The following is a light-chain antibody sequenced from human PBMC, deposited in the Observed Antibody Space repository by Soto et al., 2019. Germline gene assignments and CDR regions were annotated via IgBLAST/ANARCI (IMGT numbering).Light chain of an antibody. CDR2: DAS. Sequence: IHMTHSPSTLSASVLDRVTITFRASQSISSWLAWYQQKPGKAPKLLIYDASSLESGVPSRFSGSGSGTDFTLTISCLQSEDFATYYCQQYYSFPRTFGQGTKVE. CDR3: QQYYSFPRT. V-gene: IGKV1-5*01. CDR1: QSISSW. J-gene: IGKJ1*01.